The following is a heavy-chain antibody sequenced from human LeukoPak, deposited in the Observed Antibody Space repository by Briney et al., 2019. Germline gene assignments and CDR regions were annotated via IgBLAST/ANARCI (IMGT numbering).Heavy chain of an antibody. J-gene: IGHJ4*02. D-gene: IGHD3-22*01. Sequence: ASVKVSCKASGYTFTSYGISWVRQAPGQGLEWMGWISAYNGNTNYAQKLQGRVTMTTDTSTSTAYMELRSLRSDDTAVYYCAREKVYYYDSSGYLDYWGQGTLVTVSS. CDR3: AREKVYYYDSSGYLDY. V-gene: IGHV1-18*01. CDR2: ISAYNGNT. CDR1: GYTFTSYG.